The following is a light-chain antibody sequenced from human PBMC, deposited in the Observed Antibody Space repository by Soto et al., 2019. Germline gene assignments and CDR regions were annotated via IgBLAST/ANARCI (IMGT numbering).Light chain of an antibody. V-gene: IGLV1-44*01. Sequence: QSVLTQPPSASGTPGQRVTISCSGSSSNIGSNTVNWYQKFPGTAPKLLIYSSVLRPSGVPDRFSGSKSGTSASLAISGLQSEDEADYYCATWDDSLNGVVFGGGNKLTVL. CDR1: SSNIGSNT. J-gene: IGLJ2*01. CDR3: ATWDDSLNGVV. CDR2: SSV.